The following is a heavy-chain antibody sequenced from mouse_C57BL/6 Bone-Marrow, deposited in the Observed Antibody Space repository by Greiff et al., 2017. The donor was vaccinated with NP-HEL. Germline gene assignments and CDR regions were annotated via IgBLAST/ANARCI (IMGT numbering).Heavy chain of an antibody. V-gene: IGHV1-69*01. J-gene: IGHJ4*01. CDR2: IDPSDSYT. D-gene: IGHD2-5*01. CDR1: GYTFTSYW. Sequence: VQLQQPGAELVMPGASVKLSCKASGYTFTSYWMHWVKQRPGQGLEWIGEIDPSDSYTNYNQKFKGKSTLTVDKSSSTAYMPLSSLTSEDSAVYYCARNYYSNYCYAMDYWGQGTSVTVSS. CDR3: ARNYYSNYCYAMDY.